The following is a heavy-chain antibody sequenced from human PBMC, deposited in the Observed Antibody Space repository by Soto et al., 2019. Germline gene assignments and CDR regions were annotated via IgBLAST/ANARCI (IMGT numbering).Heavy chain of an antibody. V-gene: IGHV5-51*01. D-gene: IGHD3-9*01. CDR2: IYPGDSDT. CDR3: ATRYYDILTGDNYYYGMDV. Sequence: PRESLKISCKGSGYSFTSYWIGWVRQMPGKGLEWMGIIYPGDSDTRYSPSFQGQVTISADKSISTAYLQWSSLKASDTAMYYCATRYYDILTGDNYYYGMDVWGQGTTVTVSS. CDR1: GYSFTSYW. J-gene: IGHJ6*02.